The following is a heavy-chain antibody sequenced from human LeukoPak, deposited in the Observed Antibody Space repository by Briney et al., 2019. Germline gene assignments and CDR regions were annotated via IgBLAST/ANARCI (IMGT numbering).Heavy chain of an antibody. J-gene: IGHJ6*03. CDR1: GYSFTSYW. D-gene: IGHD1-7*01. V-gene: IGHV5-51*01. CDR2: IYPGDSDT. Sequence: GESLKISCKSSGYSFTSYWNGWVRQMPGKGLEWMGIIYPGDSDTRYSPSFQGQVTISADKSISTAYLQWSSLKASDTAMYYCARHDSPGTNPYYYYMDVWGKGTTVTVSS. CDR3: ARHDSPGTNPYYYYMDV.